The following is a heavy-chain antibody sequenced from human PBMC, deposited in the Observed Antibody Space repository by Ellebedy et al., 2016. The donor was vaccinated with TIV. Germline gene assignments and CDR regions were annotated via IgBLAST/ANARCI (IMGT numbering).Heavy chain of an antibody. D-gene: IGHD2-21*02. Sequence: GESLNISCAASGFTFSSFSMNWVRQAPGKGLEWVSYISSDSNSKYYADSVKGRFTISRDNAKNSLWLQMNSLRDEDTALYYCARDGAAYCGGDCSTPFDYWGQGTLVTVSS. CDR2: ISSDSNSK. CDR1: GFTFSSFS. CDR3: ARDGAAYCGGDCSTPFDY. J-gene: IGHJ4*02. V-gene: IGHV3-48*02.